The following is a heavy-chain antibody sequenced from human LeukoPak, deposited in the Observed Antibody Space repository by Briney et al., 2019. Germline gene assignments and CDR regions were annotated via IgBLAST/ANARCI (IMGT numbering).Heavy chain of an antibody. V-gene: IGHV1-69*06. CDR1: GGTFSSYA. CDR2: IIPIFGTA. J-gene: IGHJ3*02. Sequence: SVKVSCKASGGTFSSYAISWVRQAPGQGLEWMGGIIPIFGTANYAQKFQGRVTITADKSTSTAYMELSSLRSEDTAVYYCARAYMVRGVITPNAFDIWGQGTVVTVSS. CDR3: ARAYMVRGVITPNAFDI. D-gene: IGHD3-10*01.